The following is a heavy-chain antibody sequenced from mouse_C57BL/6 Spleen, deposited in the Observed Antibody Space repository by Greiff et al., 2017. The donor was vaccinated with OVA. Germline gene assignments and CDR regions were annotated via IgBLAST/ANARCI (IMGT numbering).Heavy chain of an antibody. J-gene: IGHJ3*01. CDR1: GFTFSDYY. Sequence: VQLVESEGGLVQPGSSMKLSCAASGFTFSDYYMAWVRQVPEKGLEWVANINYDGSSTYYLDSLKSRFIISRDNAKNILYLQMSSLKSEDTATYYCARDDYDGAWFAYWGQGTLVTVSA. CDR2: INYDGSST. CDR3: ARDDYDGAWFAY. V-gene: IGHV5-16*01. D-gene: IGHD2-4*01.